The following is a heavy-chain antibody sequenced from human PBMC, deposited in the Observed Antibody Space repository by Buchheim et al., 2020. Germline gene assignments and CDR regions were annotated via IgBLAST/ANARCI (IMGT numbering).Heavy chain of an antibody. CDR2: IKQDGSET. J-gene: IGHJ4*02. CDR1: GFTFSPYW. V-gene: IGHV3-7*03. CDR3: ARERYYGSGSPFDY. D-gene: IGHD3-10*01. Sequence: EVQLVESGGGLVQPGGSLRLSCAASGFTFSPYWMSWVRQAPGKGLEWVANIKQDGSETYYVGSVKGRFTISRDNAKNSLYLQMNSLRAEDTAVYYCARERYYGSGSPFDYWGQGTL.